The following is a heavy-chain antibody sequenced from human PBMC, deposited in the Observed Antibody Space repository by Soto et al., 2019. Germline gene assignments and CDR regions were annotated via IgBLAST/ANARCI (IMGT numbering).Heavy chain of an antibody. CDR2: IWYDGSNK. D-gene: IGHD3-10*01. Sequence: GSLRLSCAASGFTFSSYGMHWVRQAPGKGLEWVAVIWYDGSNKYYADSVKGRFTISRDNSKNTLYLQMNSLRAEDTAVYYCARDMVRGVIIKSHGMDVWGQGTTVTVSS. J-gene: IGHJ6*02. V-gene: IGHV3-33*01. CDR3: ARDMVRGVIIKSHGMDV. CDR1: GFTFSSYG.